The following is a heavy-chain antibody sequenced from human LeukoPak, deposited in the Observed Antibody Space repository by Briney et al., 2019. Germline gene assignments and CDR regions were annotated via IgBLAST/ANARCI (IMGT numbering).Heavy chain of an antibody. D-gene: IGHD3-3*01. CDR1: GYTFTSYG. Sequence: GASVKVSCKASGYTFTSYGISWVRQAPGQRLEWMGWISAYNGNTNYAQKLQGRVTMTTDTSTSTAYMELRSLRSDDTAVYYCAREPPLTIFGVVGPHYYMDVWGKGTTVTVSS. CDR3: AREPPLTIFGVVGPHYYMDV. V-gene: IGHV1-18*01. J-gene: IGHJ6*03. CDR2: ISAYNGNT.